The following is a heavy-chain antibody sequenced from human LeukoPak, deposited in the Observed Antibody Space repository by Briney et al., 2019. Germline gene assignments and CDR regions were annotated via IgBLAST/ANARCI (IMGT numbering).Heavy chain of an antibody. CDR3: ARGPNFYSGYDWGYFDY. V-gene: IGHV1-69*05. J-gene: IGHJ4*02. CDR2: IIPIFGTA. CDR1: GGTFSSYA. D-gene: IGHD5-12*01. Sequence: RASVKVSCKASGGTFSSYAISWVRQAPGQGLEWMGGIIPIFGTANYAQKFQGRVTMTRDTSTSTAYMELSSLRSEDTAVYYCARGPNFYSGYDWGYFDYWGQGTLVTVSS.